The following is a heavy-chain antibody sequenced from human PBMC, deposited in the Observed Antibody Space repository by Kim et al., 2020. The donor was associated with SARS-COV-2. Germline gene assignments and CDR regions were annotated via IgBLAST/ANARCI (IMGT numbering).Heavy chain of an antibody. Sequence: SETLSLTCTVSGGSISSSSYYWGWIRQPPGKGLEWIGSIYYSGSTYYNPSLKSRVTISVDTSKNQFSLKLSSVTAADTAVYYCAKTMAAAIRFDYWGQGTLVTVSS. D-gene: IGHD6-13*01. CDR3: AKTMAAAIRFDY. CDR2: IYYSGST. J-gene: IGHJ4*02. V-gene: IGHV4-39*01. CDR1: GGSISSSSYY.